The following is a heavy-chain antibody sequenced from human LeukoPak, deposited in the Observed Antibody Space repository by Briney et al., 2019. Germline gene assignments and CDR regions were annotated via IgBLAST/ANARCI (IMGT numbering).Heavy chain of an antibody. CDR2: INPSGGST. CDR3: ARDTYYYDSSGSLFDY. CDR1: GYTFTSYY. Sequence: ASVKVSCKASGYTFTSYYMHWVRQAPGQGLEWMGIINPSGGSTSYAQKFQGRVTVTRDTSTSTVYMELSSLRSEDTAVYYCARDTYYYDSSGSLFDYWGQGTLVTVSS. J-gene: IGHJ4*02. V-gene: IGHV1-46*01. D-gene: IGHD3-22*01.